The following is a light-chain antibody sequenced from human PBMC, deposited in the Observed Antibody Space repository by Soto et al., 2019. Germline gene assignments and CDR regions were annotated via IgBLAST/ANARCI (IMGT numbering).Light chain of an antibody. CDR1: SSDVGGYNY. CDR2: DVS. J-gene: IGLJ3*02. CDR3: CSYAGSYTFWV. V-gene: IGLV2-11*01. Sequence: QSALTQPRSVSGSPGQSVTISCTGTSSDVGGYNYVSWYQQHPGKAPKLMIYDVSKRPSGVPDRFSGSKSGNTASLTICGLQAEDEADYYCCSYAGSYTFWVFGGGTKVTVL.